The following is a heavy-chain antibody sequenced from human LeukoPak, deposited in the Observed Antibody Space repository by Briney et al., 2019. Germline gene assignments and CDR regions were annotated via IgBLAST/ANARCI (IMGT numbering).Heavy chain of an antibody. CDR2: IWYDGSNK. D-gene: IGHD2-15*01. Sequence: GGSLRLSCAASGFTFSSYGMHWVRQAPGKGLEWVAVIWYDGSNKYYADSVKGRFTISRDNSKNTLYLQMNSLRAEDTAVYYCARDIGSLAPSPHAFDIWGQGTMVTVSS. V-gene: IGHV3-33*01. CDR3: ARDIGSLAPSPHAFDI. CDR1: GFTFSSYG. J-gene: IGHJ3*02.